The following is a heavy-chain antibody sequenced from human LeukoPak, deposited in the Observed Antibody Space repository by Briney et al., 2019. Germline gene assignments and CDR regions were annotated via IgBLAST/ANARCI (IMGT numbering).Heavy chain of an antibody. J-gene: IGHJ4*02. CDR2: INHSGST. CDR3: ARLQRKITIFGVVIHYFDY. D-gene: IGHD3-3*01. V-gene: IGHV4-34*01. Sequence: SETLSLTCAVYGGSFSGYYWSWIRQPPGKGLEWIGEINHSGSTNYNPSLKSRVTISVDTSKNQFSLKLSSVTAADTAVYYCARLQRKITIFGVVIHYFDYWGQGTLVTVSS. CDR1: GGSFSGYY.